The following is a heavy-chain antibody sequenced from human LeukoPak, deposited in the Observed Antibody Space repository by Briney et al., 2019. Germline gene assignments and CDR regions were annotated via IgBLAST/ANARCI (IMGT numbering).Heavy chain of an antibody. CDR2: LYYTGST. J-gene: IGHJ4*02. CDR3: ARGTNEFSGYVFDY. V-gene: IGHV4-59*01. Sequence: PSETLSLTCAVYGGSFSGYYWSWIRQPPGKGLEWIGYLYYTGSTNYNPSLKSRVTISVDTSKNQFSLKLSSVTAADTAVYYCARGTNEFSGYVFDYWGQGTLVTVSS. CDR1: GGSFSGYY. D-gene: IGHD5-12*01.